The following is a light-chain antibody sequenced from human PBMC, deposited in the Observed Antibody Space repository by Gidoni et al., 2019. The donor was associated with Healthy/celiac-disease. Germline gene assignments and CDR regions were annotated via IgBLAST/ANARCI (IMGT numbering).Light chain of an antibody. Sequence: SYELTQPPSVSVYPGQTASITCSGDKLGDKYACWYQQKPGQSPVLVIYQDSKRPSGIPERFSGSNSGNTATLTISGTQAMDEADYYCQAWDSSTADYVFGTGTKVTVL. J-gene: IGLJ1*01. CDR1: KLGDKY. CDR3: QAWDSSTADYV. CDR2: QDS. V-gene: IGLV3-1*01.